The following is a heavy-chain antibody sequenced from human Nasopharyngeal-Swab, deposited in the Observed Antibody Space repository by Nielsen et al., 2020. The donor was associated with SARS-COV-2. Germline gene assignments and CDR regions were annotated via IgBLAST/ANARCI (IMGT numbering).Heavy chain of an antibody. CDR3: ARARRPSSMVRHRLNWFDP. CDR2: INHSGST. CDR1: GGSFSGYS. J-gene: IGHJ5*02. V-gene: IGHV4-34*01. Sequence: SQTLSLTCAVYGGSFSGYSWSWIRQPPGKGLEWIGEINHSGSTNYNPSLKSRVTISVDTSKNQFSLKLSSVSVADTAVYYCARARRPSSMVRHRLNWFDPWGQGTPVTVSS. D-gene: IGHD3-10*01.